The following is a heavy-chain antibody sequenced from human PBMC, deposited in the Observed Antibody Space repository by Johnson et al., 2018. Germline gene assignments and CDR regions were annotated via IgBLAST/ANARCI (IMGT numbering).Heavy chain of an antibody. Sequence: QVQLVQSGGGVVQPGKSLRLSCAASGFNISPYAMHWVRQAPGKGMEWVTAILSDGSSEYYAESERGRFTISRDNSRNTLYLQMNSLRAEDTAVYYCARGSGWCDYWGQGTLVTVSS. CDR1: GFNISPYA. J-gene: IGHJ4*02. CDR2: ILSDGSSE. V-gene: IGHV3-33*08. D-gene: IGHD6-19*01. CDR3: ARGSGWCDY.